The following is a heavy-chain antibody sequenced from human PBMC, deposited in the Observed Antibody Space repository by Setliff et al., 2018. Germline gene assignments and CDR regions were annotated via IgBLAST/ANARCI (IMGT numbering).Heavy chain of an antibody. CDR3: ARGGYSYGLGGFPLDY. J-gene: IGHJ4*02. CDR2: IYYSGSA. CDR1: GGSISSSSYY. V-gene: IGHV4-39*07. D-gene: IGHD5-18*01. Sequence: SETLSLTCTVSGGSISSSSYYWGWIRQPPGKGLEWIGSIYYSGSAYYNPSLKSRVTISVDTSKNQFSLKLSFVTAADTAVYYCARGGYSYGLGGFPLDYWGQGTLVTVSS.